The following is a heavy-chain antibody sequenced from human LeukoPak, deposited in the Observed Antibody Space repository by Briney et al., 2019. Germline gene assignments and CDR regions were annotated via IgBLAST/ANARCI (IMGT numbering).Heavy chain of an antibody. CDR3: AKDSHDFWSGYRVPYFDY. CDR1: GFTFSSYG. Sequence: GGSLRLSCAASGFTFSSYGMHWVRQAPGKGLEWVAFIRYDGSNKYYADSVKGRFTISRDNSKNTLYLQMNSLRAEDTAVYYCAKDSHDFWSGYRVPYFDYWGQGTLVTVSS. J-gene: IGHJ4*02. D-gene: IGHD3-3*01. V-gene: IGHV3-30*02. CDR2: IRYDGSNK.